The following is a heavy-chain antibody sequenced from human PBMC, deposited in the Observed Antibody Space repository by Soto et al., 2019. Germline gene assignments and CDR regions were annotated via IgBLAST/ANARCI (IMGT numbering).Heavy chain of an antibody. V-gene: IGHV1-18*01. D-gene: IGHD1-1*01. CDR1: GYAFTTYG. J-gene: IGHJ4*02. CDR3: ARGRYGDY. Sequence: QVHLVQSGAEVKKPGASVKVSYKGSGYAFTTYGISWVRQAPGQGLEGMGWISAHNGNTNYAQKLQGRVTVTRDTSTSTAYMALRSLRSDDTAVYYCARGRYGDYWGQGALVTVSS. CDR2: ISAHNGNT.